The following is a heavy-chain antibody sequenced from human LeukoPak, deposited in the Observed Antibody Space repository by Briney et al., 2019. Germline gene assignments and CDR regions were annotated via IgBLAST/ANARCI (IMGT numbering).Heavy chain of an antibody. D-gene: IGHD2-15*01. Sequence: ASVKVSCKASGYTFIGYYMHWVRQAPGQGLEWMGWINPNSGGTNYAQKFQGWVTMTRDTSVSTAYMELSRLRSDDTAVYYCARGGGYCSGGSCRVYFQHWGQGTLVTVSS. CDR3: ARGGGYCSGGSCRVYFQH. V-gene: IGHV1-2*04. CDR1: GYTFIGYY. J-gene: IGHJ1*01. CDR2: INPNSGGT.